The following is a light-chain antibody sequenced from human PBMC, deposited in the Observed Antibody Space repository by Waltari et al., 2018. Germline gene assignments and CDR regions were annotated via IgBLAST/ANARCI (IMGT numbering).Light chain of an antibody. CDR2: KAS. CDR3: QQYNSYLYT. V-gene: IGKV1-5*03. Sequence: DIQMTQSPSTQLASVGDRVTITCRASQSISSWMAWYQQKPGKAPKLLIYKASSLESGVPSRFSGSGSGTEFTLTISSLQPDDFATYYCQQYNSYLYTFGQGTKLEIK. CDR1: QSISSW. J-gene: IGKJ2*01.